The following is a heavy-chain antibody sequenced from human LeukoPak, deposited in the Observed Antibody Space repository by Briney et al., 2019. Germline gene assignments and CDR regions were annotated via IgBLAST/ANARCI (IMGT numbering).Heavy chain of an antibody. CDR3: ARKAVAGTEWYFDL. J-gene: IGHJ2*01. CDR1: GFSLSTSGMC. V-gene: IGHV2-70*01. CDR2: IDSDDDK. Sequence: SGPTLVNPTQTLTLTCTFSGFSLSTSGMCVSWIRQPPGKALEGRALIDSDDDKYYSTSLKTRLTISKDTSKNQVVLTMTNMDPVDTATYYCARKAVAGTEWYFDLWGRGTLVTVSS. D-gene: IGHD6-19*01.